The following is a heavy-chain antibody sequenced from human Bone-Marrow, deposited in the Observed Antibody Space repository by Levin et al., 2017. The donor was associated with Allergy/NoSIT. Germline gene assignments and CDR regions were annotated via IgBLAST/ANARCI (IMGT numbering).Heavy chain of an antibody. CDR3: ARDLSSSWLFDY. CDR1: GGTFCSYA. Sequence: SVKVSCKASGGTFCSYAISWVRQAPGQGLEWMGGIIPIFGTANYAQKFQGRVTITADESTSTAYMELSSLRSEDTAVYYCARDLSSSWLFDYWGQGTLVTVSS. V-gene: IGHV1-69*13. D-gene: IGHD6-13*01. CDR2: IIPIFGTA. J-gene: IGHJ4*02.